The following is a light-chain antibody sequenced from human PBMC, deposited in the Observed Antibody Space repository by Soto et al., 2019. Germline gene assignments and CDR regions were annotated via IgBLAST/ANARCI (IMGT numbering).Light chain of an antibody. J-gene: IGKJ1*01. CDR1: QSISTW. Sequence: DIRMTQSPSTLSASVGDRVTIPCRASQSISTWLAWYQQKPGKAPKLLIYKASILQTGVPSRFSVSGSGTEFTLTISSLQPDAFATYYCQHYNTYPWTFGQGTKVEMK. CDR2: KAS. V-gene: IGKV1-5*03. CDR3: QHYNTYPWT.